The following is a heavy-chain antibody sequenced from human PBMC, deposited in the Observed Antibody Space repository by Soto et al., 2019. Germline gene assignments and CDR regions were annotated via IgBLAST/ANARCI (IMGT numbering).Heavy chain of an antibody. J-gene: IGHJ6*03. Sequence: QLPLQESGPGLVKPSETLSLTCTVSGGSISSSTSYWGWIRQPPGKGLEWIGSINYSGSTYYSRSLTSRVTISADTSMNQFSLKLSSLTAADTAVYYCARPVNYYYYYMDVWGKGTMVTVSS. CDR2: INYSGST. V-gene: IGHV4-39*01. CDR3: ARPVNYYYYYMDV. CDR1: GGSISSSTSY.